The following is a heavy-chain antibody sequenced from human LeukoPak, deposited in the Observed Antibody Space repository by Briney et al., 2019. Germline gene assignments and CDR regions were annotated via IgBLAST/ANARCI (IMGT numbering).Heavy chain of an antibody. CDR2: IKSNTDGGTA. CDR3: TTGRIA. Sequence: GSLRLSCAASGFTFSNAWMNWVRQAPGKGLEWVGRIKSNTDGGTADYAAPVKGRFTISRDDSKNTLYLQMNSLRTEDTAVYYCTTGRIAWGQGTLVTVSS. V-gene: IGHV3-15*01. D-gene: IGHD1-14*01. CDR1: GFTFSNAW. J-gene: IGHJ5*02.